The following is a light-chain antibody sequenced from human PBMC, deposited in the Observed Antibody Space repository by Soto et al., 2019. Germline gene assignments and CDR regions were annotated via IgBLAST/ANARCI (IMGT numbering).Light chain of an antibody. Sequence: DIQMTQSPSTLSASVGDRVTITCRASQSISSWLAWYQQKPGKAPKLLIYKAPSLESGVQSRFSGSGSGTEFTLTSSSLQPDDFATYYCKQYNSYWTCGQGTKVEIK. V-gene: IGKV1-5*03. CDR2: KAP. J-gene: IGKJ1*01. CDR3: KQYNSYWT. CDR1: QSISSW.